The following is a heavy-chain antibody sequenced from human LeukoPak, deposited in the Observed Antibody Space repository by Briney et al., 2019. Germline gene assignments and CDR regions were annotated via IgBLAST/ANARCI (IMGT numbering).Heavy chain of an antibody. D-gene: IGHD2-15*01. J-gene: IGHJ4*02. V-gene: IGHV1-69*05. CDR3: ARDTRLSHCSGGSCFRKFDY. CDR1: GGTFSSYA. Sequence: SVKVSCKASGGTFSSYAISWVRQAPGQGLEWMGGIIPIFGTANYAQKLQGRVTMTTDTSTSTAYMELRSLRSDDTAVYYCARDTRLSHCSGGSCFRKFDYWGQGTLVTVSS. CDR2: IIPIFGTA.